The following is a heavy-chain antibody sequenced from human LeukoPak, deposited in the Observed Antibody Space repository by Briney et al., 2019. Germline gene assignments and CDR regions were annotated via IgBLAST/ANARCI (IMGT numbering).Heavy chain of an antibody. Sequence: GGSLRLSCAASGFTFSSYWMHWVRQAPGKGLVWVSRINSDGSSTSYADSVKGRFTISRDNAKNSLFPQMNSLRAEDTVVYYCARDREYSSGWYYYYYMDVWGKGTTVTISS. CDR2: INSDGSST. CDR1: GFTFSSYW. D-gene: IGHD6-19*01. CDR3: ARDREYSSGWYYYYYMDV. J-gene: IGHJ6*03. V-gene: IGHV3-74*01.